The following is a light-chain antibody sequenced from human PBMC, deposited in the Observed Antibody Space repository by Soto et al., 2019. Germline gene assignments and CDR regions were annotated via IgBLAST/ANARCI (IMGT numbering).Light chain of an antibody. Sequence: DIQLTQSPSFLSASVGDRVTITCRASQGVGSYLVWYQQKPGKVPKLLIYGASTLHSGVPSRFSGSGSGTDFTLTISRLQPGDVATYYCQTYNSAPLTFGGGTKVDIK. CDR1: QGVGSY. CDR2: GAS. J-gene: IGKJ4*01. V-gene: IGKV1-27*01. CDR3: QTYNSAPLT.